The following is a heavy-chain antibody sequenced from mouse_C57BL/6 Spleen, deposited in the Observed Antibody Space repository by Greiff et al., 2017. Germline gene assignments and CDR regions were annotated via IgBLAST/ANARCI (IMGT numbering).Heavy chain of an antibody. J-gene: IGHJ3*01. CDR3: AIGYDGYYVGWFAY. V-gene: IGHV5-4*03. D-gene: IGHD2-3*01. Sequence: EVMLVESGGGLVKPGGSLKLSCAASGFTFSSYAMSWVRPTQEKRLEWVATFSDGGSYTSYPDNVKGRFPIFRDNAKNNLYLQMGQLKSEDTAMYYCAIGYDGYYVGWFAYGGQGTLVTVSA. CDR1: GFTFSSYA. CDR2: FSDGGSYT.